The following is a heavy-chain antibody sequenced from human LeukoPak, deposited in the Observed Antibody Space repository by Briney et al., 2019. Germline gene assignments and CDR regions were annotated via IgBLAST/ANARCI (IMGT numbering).Heavy chain of an antibody. Sequence: ASVKVSCKASGYTFTNYYIHWVRQAPGQGLEWMGMINPSGGSTSYAQKFQGRVIMTRDTSTNTAYMELSSLRSEDTAVYYCAREDYGDYYLDYWGQGTLVTVSS. CDR1: GYTFTNYY. J-gene: IGHJ4*02. CDR3: AREDYGDYYLDY. CDR2: INPSGGST. D-gene: IGHD4-17*01. V-gene: IGHV1-46*01.